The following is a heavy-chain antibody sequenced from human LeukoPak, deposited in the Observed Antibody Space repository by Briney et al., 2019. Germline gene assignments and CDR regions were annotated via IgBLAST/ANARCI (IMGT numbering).Heavy chain of an antibody. J-gene: IGHJ5*02. CDR1: GYTFTGYY. V-gene: IGHV1-2*02. D-gene: IGHD3-22*01. Sequence: ASVKVSCKASGYTFTGYYMHWVRPAPGQGLECMGWINPNSGGTNYAQKFQGRVTMTRDTSISTAYMELSRLRSDDTAVYYCARDLTSYYYDSSGLESWGQGTLVTVSS. CDR2: INPNSGGT. CDR3: ARDLTSYYYDSSGLES.